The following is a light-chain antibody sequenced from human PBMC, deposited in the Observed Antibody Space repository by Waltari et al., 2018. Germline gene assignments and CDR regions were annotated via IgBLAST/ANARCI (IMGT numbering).Light chain of an antibody. CDR1: QSVNTD. Sequence: EIVSTQSPGTLSLSPGEGATLSCRASQSVNTDLAWYQQRPGQAPRLLIYGASSRATGIPDRFSGSGSGTDFTLNISRLDPEDFAVYFCQQYGSSPRTFGQGTKVEVK. CDR2: GAS. CDR3: QQYGSSPRT. V-gene: IGKV3-20*01. J-gene: IGKJ1*01.